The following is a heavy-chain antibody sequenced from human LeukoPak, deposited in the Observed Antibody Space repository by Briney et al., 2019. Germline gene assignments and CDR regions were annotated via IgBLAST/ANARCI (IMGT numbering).Heavy chain of an antibody. D-gene: IGHD7-27*01. V-gene: IGHV3-30-3*01. Sequence: GGSLRLSCAASGFTFSSYAMHWVRQAPGKGLEWVAVISYDGSNKYYADSVKGRFTISRDNSKNTLYLQMNSLRAEDTAVYYCARQKWGTGDDAFDIWGQGTMVTVSS. CDR3: ARQKWGTGDDAFDI. CDR2: ISYDGSNK. J-gene: IGHJ3*02. CDR1: GFTFSSYA.